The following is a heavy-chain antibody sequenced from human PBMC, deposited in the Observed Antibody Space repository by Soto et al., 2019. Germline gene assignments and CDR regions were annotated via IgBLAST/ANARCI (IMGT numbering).Heavy chain of an antibody. D-gene: IGHD2-2*01. Sequence: SETLSLTCTVSGGSISSGDYYWSWIRHPPGKGLEWIGYIYFSGGTYYNPSLKSRVTISVDTSKKQFSLKLSSVTAADTAVYYCAREALRPAALDYWGQGTLVTVYS. CDR3: AREALRPAALDY. V-gene: IGHV4-30-4*01. J-gene: IGHJ4*02. CDR2: IYFSGGT. CDR1: GGSISSGDYY.